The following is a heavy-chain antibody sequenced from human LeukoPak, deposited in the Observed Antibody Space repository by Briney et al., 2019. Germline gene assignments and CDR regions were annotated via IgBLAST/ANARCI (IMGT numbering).Heavy chain of an antibody. D-gene: IGHD3-3*01. J-gene: IGHJ6*02. V-gene: IGHV4-59*01. CDR3: ARASRRKDYDFWSGYWLGMDV. Sequence: PSETLSLTCTVSGGSISSYYWSWIRQPPGKGLEWIGYIYYSGSTNYNPSLKSRVTISVDTSKNQFSLKLSSVTAADTAVYYCARASRRKDYDFWSGYWLGMDVGGQGTTVTVSS. CDR2: IYYSGST. CDR1: GGSISSYY.